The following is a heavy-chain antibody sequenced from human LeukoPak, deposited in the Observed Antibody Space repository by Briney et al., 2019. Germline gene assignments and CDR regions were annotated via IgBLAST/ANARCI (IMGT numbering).Heavy chain of an antibody. CDR2: IIPIFGTA. D-gene: IGHD3-10*01. V-gene: IGHV1-69*13. J-gene: IGHJ4*02. CDR1: GGTFSSYA. CDR3: ARDSYYGSGSYGY. Sequence: ASVKVSCKASGGTFSSYAISWVRQAPGQGLEWMGGIIPIFGTANYAQKFQGRVTITADESTSTAYMELSSLRSEDTAMYYCARDSYYGSGSYGYWGQGTLVTVSS.